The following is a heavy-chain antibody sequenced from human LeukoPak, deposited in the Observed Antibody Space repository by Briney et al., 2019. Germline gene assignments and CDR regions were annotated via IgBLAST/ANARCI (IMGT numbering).Heavy chain of an antibody. V-gene: IGHV3-23*01. CDR3: ASYDFWSGFGYY. D-gene: IGHD3-3*01. CDR2: ISGSVGST. Sequence: GGSLRLSCAASGFTFSSYAMSWVRQAPGKGLEWVSAISGSVGSTYYADSVKGRFTISRDNSKNTPYLQMNSLRAEDTAVYYCASYDFWSGFGYYWGQGTLVTVSS. CDR1: GFTFSSYA. J-gene: IGHJ4*02.